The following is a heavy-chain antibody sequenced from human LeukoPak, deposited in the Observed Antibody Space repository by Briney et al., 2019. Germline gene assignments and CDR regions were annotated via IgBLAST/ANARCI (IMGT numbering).Heavy chain of an antibody. D-gene: IGHD3-10*01. J-gene: IGHJ5*02. Sequence: SETLSLTCAVYGGSFSGYYWSWIRQPPGKGLEWIGEINHSGSTNYNPSLKSRVTISVDTSKNQFSLKLSSVTAADTAVYYCARRVLLWFGELSSWFDPWGQGTLVTVSS. V-gene: IGHV4-34*01. CDR1: GGSFSGYY. CDR3: ARRVLLWFGELSSWFDP. CDR2: INHSGST.